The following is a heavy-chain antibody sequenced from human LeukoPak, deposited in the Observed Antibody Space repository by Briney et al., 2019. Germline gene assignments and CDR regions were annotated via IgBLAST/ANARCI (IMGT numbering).Heavy chain of an antibody. CDR1: GGSFSGYY. D-gene: IGHD3-10*01. CDR3: GREVRIPLRPIDY. J-gene: IGHJ4*02. CDR2: INHSGST. V-gene: IGHV4-34*01. Sequence: SETLSLTCAVYGGSFSGYYWSWTRQPPGKGLEWIGEINHSGSTNYNPSLKSRLTISVDTSKNQLFLKLTSVTAADTSVYYCGREVRIPLRPIDYWGQGTLVTVSS.